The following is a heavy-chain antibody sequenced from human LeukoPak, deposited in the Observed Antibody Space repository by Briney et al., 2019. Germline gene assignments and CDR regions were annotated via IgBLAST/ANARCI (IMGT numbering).Heavy chain of an antibody. V-gene: IGHV3-66*02. CDR1: GATVNSNY. Sequence: PGGSLRLSCAVSGATVNSNYMSWVRQAPGKGQEWVSVIYAGGSTYYRDSVRGRFTISRDISKNTLYLQMNSLRAEDTARYYCARDFSGYWGRGTLVTVSS. D-gene: IGHD2-15*01. CDR2: IYAGGST. CDR3: ARDFSGY. J-gene: IGHJ4*02.